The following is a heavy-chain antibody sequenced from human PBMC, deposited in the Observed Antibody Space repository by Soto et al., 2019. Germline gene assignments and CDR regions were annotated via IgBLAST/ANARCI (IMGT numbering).Heavy chain of an antibody. Sequence: SETLSLTCAVYGGSFSGYYWSWIRQPPGKGLEWIGEINHSVSTNYNPSLKSRVTISVDTSKNQFSLKLSSVTAADTAVYYCAGGPVLRFLEWLFYPRYWFDPWGQGTLVSVSS. CDR3: AGGPVLRFLEWLFYPRYWFDP. V-gene: IGHV4-34*01. J-gene: IGHJ5*02. CDR1: GGSFSGYY. D-gene: IGHD3-3*01. CDR2: INHSVST.